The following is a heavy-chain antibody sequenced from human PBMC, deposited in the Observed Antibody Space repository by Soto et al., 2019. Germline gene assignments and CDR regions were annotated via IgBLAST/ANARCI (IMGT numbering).Heavy chain of an antibody. Sequence: PGESLKISCKGSGYSFTSYWIGWVRQMPGKGLEWMGIIYPGDSDTRYSPSFQGQVTISADKSIRTAYLQWSSLKASDTAMYYCASNRGYSGYDRPNYYYYYGMDVWGQGTTVTVSS. J-gene: IGHJ6*02. CDR2: IYPGDSDT. CDR1: GYSFTSYW. D-gene: IGHD5-12*01. V-gene: IGHV5-51*01. CDR3: ASNRGYSGYDRPNYYYYYGMDV.